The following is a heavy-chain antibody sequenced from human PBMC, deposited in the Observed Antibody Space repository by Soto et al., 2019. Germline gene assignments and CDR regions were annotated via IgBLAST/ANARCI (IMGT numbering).Heavy chain of an antibody. CDR1: GGSFSGYY. CDR2: INHSGST. D-gene: IGHD3-10*01. V-gene: IGHV4-34*01. J-gene: IGHJ5*02. Sequence: QVQLQQWGAGLLKPSETLSLTCAVYGGSFSGYYWSWIRQPPGKGLEWIGEINHSGSTNYNPSLKSRVTISVDTSKNQFSLKLGSVTAADTAVYYCASYYYGSGSYWAWFDPWGQGTLVTVSS. CDR3: ASYYYGSGSYWAWFDP.